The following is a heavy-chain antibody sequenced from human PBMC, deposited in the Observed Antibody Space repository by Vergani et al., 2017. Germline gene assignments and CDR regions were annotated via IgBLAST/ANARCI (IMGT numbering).Heavy chain of an antibody. D-gene: IGHD6-19*01. CDR1: GGTFSSYA. J-gene: IGHJ3*02. CDR2: IIPIFGTA. Sequence: QVQLVQSGAEVKKPGSSVKVSCKASGGTFSSYAISWVRQAPGQGLEWMGRIIPIFGTANYAQKFQGRVTITADESTSTAYMELSSLRSEDTAVYYCASASIAVAGNTGDAFDIWGQGTMVTVPS. CDR3: ASASIAVAGNTGDAFDI. V-gene: IGHV1-69*13.